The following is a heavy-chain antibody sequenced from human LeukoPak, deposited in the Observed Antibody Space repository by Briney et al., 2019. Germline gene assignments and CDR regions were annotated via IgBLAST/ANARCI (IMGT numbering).Heavy chain of an antibody. CDR3: ARGGDSSVSPFDY. CDR2: IYPGDSDT. Sequence: GESLQISCKGSGYHFTSYWIGWVRQLPGKGLEWMGIIYPGDSDTRYSPSFQGQVTISADKSISTAYLQWSSLKASDTAMYYCARGGDSSVSPFDYWGQGTLVTVSS. D-gene: IGHD2-21*02. V-gene: IGHV5-51*01. J-gene: IGHJ4*02. CDR1: GYHFTSYW.